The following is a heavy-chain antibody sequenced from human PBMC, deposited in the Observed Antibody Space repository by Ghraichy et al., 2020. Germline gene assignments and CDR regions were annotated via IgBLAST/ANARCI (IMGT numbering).Heavy chain of an antibody. J-gene: IGHJ6*02. CDR3: ARDLASPYYVMDV. CDR1: GFTFDRHD. CDR2: ISSSSMTI. Sequence: GGSLRLSCVVSGFTFDRHDMTWVRQAAGKGLEWVSYISSSSMTIFYGDSVKGRFTISRDNAKNSLYLQMNSLRDEDTAVYYCARDLASPYYVMDVWGQGTTVTVSS. V-gene: IGHV3-48*02.